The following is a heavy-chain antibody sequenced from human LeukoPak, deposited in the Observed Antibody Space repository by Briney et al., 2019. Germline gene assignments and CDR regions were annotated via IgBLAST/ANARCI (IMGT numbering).Heavy chain of an antibody. CDR1: GGSISSYG. D-gene: IGHD3-22*01. CDR2: IYYSGST. V-gene: IGHV4-59*01. J-gene: IGHJ4*02. CDR3: ARLRDSSGYYPFDY. Sequence: SETLSLTCTVSGGSISSYGWSWVRQPPGKGLEWIGYIYYSGSTNYNPSLKSRVTISVDTSKNQFSLKLSSVTAADTAVYYCARLRDSSGYYPFDYWGQGTLVTVSS.